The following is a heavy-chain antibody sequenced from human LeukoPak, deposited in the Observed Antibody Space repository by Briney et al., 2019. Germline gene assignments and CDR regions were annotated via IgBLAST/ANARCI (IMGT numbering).Heavy chain of an antibody. CDR3: ARGVGTSWYSRFDP. V-gene: IGHV3-64*02. CDR2: ISGNGGST. CDR1: GFTFSSYN. J-gene: IGHJ5*02. D-gene: IGHD6-13*01. Sequence: PGGSLRLSCAASGFTFSSYNMNWVRQAPGKGLEYVSVISGNGGSTYYADSVKGRFMISRDNSKNMVYLQMGSLSPEDMAFYYCARGVGTSWYSRFDPWGQGTLVTVSS.